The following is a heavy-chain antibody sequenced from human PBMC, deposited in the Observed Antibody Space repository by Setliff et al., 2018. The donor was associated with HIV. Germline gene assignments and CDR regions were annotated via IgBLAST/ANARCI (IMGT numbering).Heavy chain of an antibody. CDR3: ATRVVVAATLAEYDY. J-gene: IGHJ4*02. V-gene: IGHV3-7*01. Sequence: PGGSLRLSCAASGFTFSSYSMNWVRQAPGKGLQWVANINQDGSEKYYVDSVKGRFTISRDNAKNSLYLQMNSLRAEDTAVYYCATRVVVAATLAEYDYWGQGTLVTVSS. CDR1: GFTFSSYS. D-gene: IGHD2-15*01. CDR2: INQDGSEK.